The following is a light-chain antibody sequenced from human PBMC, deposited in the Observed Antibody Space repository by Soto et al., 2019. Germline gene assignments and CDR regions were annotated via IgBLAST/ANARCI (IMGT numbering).Light chain of an antibody. CDR2: DVT. V-gene: IGLV2-14*01. CDR3: CSFTTSSTYV. Sequence: QSVLTQPASVSGSPGQSITISCTGTSSDVGGFNYVSWYQQYPGKAPKVMIYDVTNRLSGVSNRFSGSRSGNTASLTISGLQAEDEADYYCCSFTTSSTYVFGTGTKVTVL. J-gene: IGLJ1*01. CDR1: SSDVGGFNY.